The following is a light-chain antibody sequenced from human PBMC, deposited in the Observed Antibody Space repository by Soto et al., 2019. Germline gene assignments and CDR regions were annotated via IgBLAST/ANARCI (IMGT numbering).Light chain of an antibody. CDR1: SSDVGDYNY. J-gene: IGLJ3*02. CDR3: CSRVGTYSRM. Sequence: QSALTQPRSVSGSPGQSVTISCTGTSSDVGDYNYVSWYQHHPGKAPRVMIFDVTERPSGVPDRFSGSKSGNTAFLTISGLQAEDEADYYCCSRVGTYSRMFGGGTKLTVL. V-gene: IGLV2-11*01. CDR2: DVT.